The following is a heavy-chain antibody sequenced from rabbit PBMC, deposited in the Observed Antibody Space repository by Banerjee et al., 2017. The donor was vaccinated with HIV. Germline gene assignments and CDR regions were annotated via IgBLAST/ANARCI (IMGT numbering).Heavy chain of an antibody. D-gene: IGHD1-1*01. CDR2: IYTNGGST. V-gene: IGHV1S40*01. CDR3: ARSSSGDYRRVNL. CDR1: GFTLSSYYY. J-gene: IGHJ4*01. Sequence: QSLEESGGDLVKPGASLTLTCTASGFTLSSYYYMCWVRQAPGKGLELIACIYTNGGSTWYASCVKGRFTISKTSSTTVTLQMTSLTAADTATYFCARSSSGDYRRVNLWGPGTLVTVS.